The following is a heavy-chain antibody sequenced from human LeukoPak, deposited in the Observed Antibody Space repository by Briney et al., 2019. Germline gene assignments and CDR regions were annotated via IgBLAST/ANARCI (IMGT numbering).Heavy chain of an antibody. CDR3: ARDQYRGSGTYAWFDP. J-gene: IGHJ5*02. CDR2: MSFSGST. CDR1: GVSISNHY. D-gene: IGHD3-10*01. Sequence: SETLSLTCSVSGVSISNHYWSWIRQPPGKKLEWLGYMSFSGSTNHNPSLKSRVTISLDTSKNQFSLRLNSVTAADTAVYYCARDQYRGSGTYAWFDPWGQGTLVTVSS. V-gene: IGHV4-59*11.